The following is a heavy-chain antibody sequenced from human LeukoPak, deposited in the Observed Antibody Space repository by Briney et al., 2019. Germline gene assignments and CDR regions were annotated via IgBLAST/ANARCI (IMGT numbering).Heavy chain of an antibody. CDR2: ISGSGGST. D-gene: IGHD4-17*01. V-gene: IGHV3-23*01. CDR3: AKFDGDYGDFFDY. J-gene: IGHJ4*02. CDR1: GFTFSSYA. Sequence: PGGSLRLSCAASGFTFSSYAMSWVCQAPGKGLEWVSAISGSGGSTYYADSVKGRFTISRDNSKNTLYLQMNSLRAEDTAVYYCAKFDGDYGDFFDYWGQGTLVTVSS.